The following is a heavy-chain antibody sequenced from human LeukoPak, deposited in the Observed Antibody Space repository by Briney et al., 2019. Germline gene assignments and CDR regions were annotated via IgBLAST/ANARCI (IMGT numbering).Heavy chain of an antibody. J-gene: IGHJ6*03. CDR2: VYYSGST. D-gene: IGHD3-3*01. CDR1: GGSISSHY. CDR3: ARVSYDFWSGYYTYYYYYMDV. V-gene: IGHV4-59*11. Sequence: SETLSLTCTVSGGSISSHYWSWIRQPPGKGLEWIGYVYYSGSTNYNPSLKSRVTISVDTSKNQFSLKLSSVTAADTAVYYCARVSYDFWSGYYTYYYYYMDVWGKGTTVTVSS.